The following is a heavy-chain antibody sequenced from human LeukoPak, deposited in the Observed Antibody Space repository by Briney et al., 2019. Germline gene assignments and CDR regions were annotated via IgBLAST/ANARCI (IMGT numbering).Heavy chain of an antibody. Sequence: SETLSLTYTVSGGSISSYYWSWIRQPPGKGLEWIGYIYYSGSTNYNPSLKSRVTISVDTSKNQFSLKLSSVTAADTAVYYCARDRLRYCSSTSCIDAFGIWGQGTMVTVSS. J-gene: IGHJ3*02. CDR1: GGSISSYY. D-gene: IGHD2-2*01. CDR2: IYYSGST. V-gene: IGHV4-59*01. CDR3: ARDRLRYCSSTSCIDAFGI.